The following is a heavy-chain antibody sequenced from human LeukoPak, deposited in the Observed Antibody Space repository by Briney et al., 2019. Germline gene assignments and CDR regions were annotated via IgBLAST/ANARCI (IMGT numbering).Heavy chain of an antibody. V-gene: IGHV3-30*03. D-gene: IGHD3-10*01. CDR1: GFTFSNYD. CDR2: ISYDGSKD. Sequence: GGSLRLSCAASGFTFSNYDMHWVRQAPGKGLEWVAVISYDGSKDYYIDSVKGRFTISRDNSQNTLYLQMNTLRTEDTAVYYCATIVLLYFGESLAAGHVDRDVWGRGTTVVVSS. J-gene: IGHJ6*03. CDR3: ATIVLLYFGESLAAGHVDRDV.